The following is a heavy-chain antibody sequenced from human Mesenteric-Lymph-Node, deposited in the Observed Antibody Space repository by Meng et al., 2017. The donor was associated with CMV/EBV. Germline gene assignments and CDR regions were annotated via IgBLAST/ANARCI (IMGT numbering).Heavy chain of an antibody. V-gene: IGHV4-4*08. CDR2: IHSIGTT. CDR1: GGSLSNYY. J-gene: IGHJ4*02. Sequence: GSLRLSCRVSGGSLSNYYWTWIRHSPGKGLEWIGWIHSIGTTSFNPSLKSRVTISIDTSKNQFFPNLQSVTAADTAVYYCTRGFPGGGHAVFSDYWGQGMLVTVSS. D-gene: IGHD3-16*01. CDR3: TRGFPGGGHAVFSDY.